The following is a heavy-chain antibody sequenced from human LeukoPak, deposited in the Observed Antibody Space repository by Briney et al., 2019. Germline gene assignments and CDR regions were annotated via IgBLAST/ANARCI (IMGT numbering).Heavy chain of an antibody. J-gene: IGHJ6*01. V-gene: IGHV1-8*01. D-gene: IGHD2-15*01. CDR2: MNPNSGNT. CDR1: GYTFTSYD. CDR3: ARGVVGLDV. Sequence: ASVKVSCKASGYTFTSYDINWVRQASGQGLEWMGWMNPNSGNTGYAQKFQGRLTMHRNTTISTAYMELSSLRSEGTAVYYCARGVVGLDVWGQGTTVTVPS.